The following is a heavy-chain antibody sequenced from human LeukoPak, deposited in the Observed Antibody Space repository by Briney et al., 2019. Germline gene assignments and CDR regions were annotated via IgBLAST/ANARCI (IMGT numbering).Heavy chain of an antibody. CDR1: GSTFDDYG. CDR3: ARDLRGYSYPSLFDY. CDR2: INWNGGST. D-gene: IGHD5-18*01. Sequence: GGSLRLSCAASGSTFDDYGMSWVRQAPGKGLEWVSGINWNGGSTGYADSVKGRFTISRDNAKNSLYLQMNSLRAEDTAVYYCARDLRGYSYPSLFDYWGQGTLVTVSS. J-gene: IGHJ4*02. V-gene: IGHV3-20*04.